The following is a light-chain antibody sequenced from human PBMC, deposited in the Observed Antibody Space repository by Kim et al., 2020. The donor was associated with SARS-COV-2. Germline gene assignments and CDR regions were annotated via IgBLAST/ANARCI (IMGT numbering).Light chain of an antibody. CDR2: GAS. CDR3: LQHSTYPIT. J-gene: IGKJ5*01. V-gene: IGKV1-17*01. CDR1: QDIRND. Sequence: ACVGDRVTITCRASQDIRNDLGWYQRNPGRAPKRLIYGASSLQSGVPSRFSGSGSGTEFTLTISSVQPEDFATYFCLQHSTYPITFGQGTRLEIK.